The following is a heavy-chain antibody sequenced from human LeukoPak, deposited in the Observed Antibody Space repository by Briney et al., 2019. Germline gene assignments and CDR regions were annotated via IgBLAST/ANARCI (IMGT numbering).Heavy chain of an antibody. CDR1: GYTFTGYY. V-gene: IGHV1-8*03. CDR3: ARWSTVAGNDY. D-gene: IGHD6-19*01. Sequence: ASVKVSCKASGYTFTGYYMHWVRQAPGQGLEWMGWMTRNSGNTGYAQKFQGRVTITRNTSISTAYMELSSLRSEDTAMYYCARWSTVAGNDYWGQGTLVTVSS. CDR2: MTRNSGNT. J-gene: IGHJ4*02.